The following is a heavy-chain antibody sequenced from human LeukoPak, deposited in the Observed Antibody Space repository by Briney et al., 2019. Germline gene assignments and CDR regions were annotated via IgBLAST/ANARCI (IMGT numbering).Heavy chain of an antibody. V-gene: IGHV3-30*02. Sequence: GGPLRLSCAASGFTFSSYGMHWVRQAPGKGLEWVAFIRYDGSNKYYADSVKGRFTISRDNSKSTLYLQMNSLRAEDTAVYYCAKDMAATLDYWGQGTLVTVSS. CDR1: GFTFSSYG. CDR3: AKDMAATLDY. J-gene: IGHJ4*02. CDR2: IRYDGSNK. D-gene: IGHD6-25*01.